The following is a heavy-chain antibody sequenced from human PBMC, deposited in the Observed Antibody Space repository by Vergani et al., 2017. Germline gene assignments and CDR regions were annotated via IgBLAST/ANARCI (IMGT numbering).Heavy chain of an antibody. V-gene: IGHV3-23*01. Sequence: EVQLLESGGGLVQPWGSLRLSCAASGFTLRNYAMSWVRQAPGKGLEWVSAISGSGGSTYYADSVKGRFTISRDNSKNTRYLQMNSLRAEDTAVYYCAKDRGIGWYVVVDYLGQGTLVTVSS. CDR3: AKDRGIGWYVVVDY. J-gene: IGHJ4*02. D-gene: IGHD6-19*01. CDR1: GFTLRNYA. CDR2: ISGSGGST.